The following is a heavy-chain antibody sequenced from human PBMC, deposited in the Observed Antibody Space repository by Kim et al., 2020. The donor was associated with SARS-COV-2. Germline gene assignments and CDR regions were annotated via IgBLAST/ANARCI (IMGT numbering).Heavy chain of an antibody. CDR2: IYWNDDT. V-gene: IGHV2-5*01. Sequence: SGPTLVNPTQTLTLTCTFSGFSLNTSGVGVGWIRQPPGKALEWLALIYWNDDTRYSPSLKSRLTITKDTSKNQVILTMTNMDPVDTATYYCAHSDGVYYDFWSGYYGNYYYYMDVWGKGTTVTVSS. CDR3: AHSDGVYYDFWSGYYGNYYYYMDV. J-gene: IGHJ6*03. D-gene: IGHD3-3*01. CDR1: GFSLNTSGVG.